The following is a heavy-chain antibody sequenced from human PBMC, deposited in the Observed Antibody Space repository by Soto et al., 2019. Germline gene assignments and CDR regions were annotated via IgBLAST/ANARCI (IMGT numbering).Heavy chain of an antibody. CDR1: GGAISDYY. D-gene: IGHD3-3*01. V-gene: IGHV4-59*01. CDR2: ISNTGST. CDR3: ASFLRSGSNGGAFDI. Sequence: SETLSLTCTVSGGAISDYYWSWIRQPPGEGLEWIGHISNTGSTTYSPSLKSRGTISVDTSKNQFSLNLSSVTAADTAVYFCASFLRSGSNGGAFDIWGKGTKVPVPS. J-gene: IGHJ3*02.